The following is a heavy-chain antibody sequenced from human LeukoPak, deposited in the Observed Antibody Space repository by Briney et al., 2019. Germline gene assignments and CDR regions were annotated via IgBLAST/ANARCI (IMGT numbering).Heavy chain of an antibody. CDR1: GFTFSNYW. D-gene: IGHD1-26*01. V-gene: IGHV3-74*01. CDR3: ARSVGGMDY. J-gene: IGHJ4*02. CDR2: IYSDGSSL. Sequence: GGSLRLSCAASGFTFSNYWMHWVRQAPGKGLVWVSRIYSDGSSLSYADSVKGRVTISRDKARNMLYLQMNSLRAEDTAIYYCARSVGGMDYWGQGTLVTVSS.